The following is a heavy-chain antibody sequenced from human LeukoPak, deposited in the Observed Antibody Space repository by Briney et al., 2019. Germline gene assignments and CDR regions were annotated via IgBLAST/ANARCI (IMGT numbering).Heavy chain of an antibody. Sequence: PGGSQRLSCAASGFTVTSNFMTWVRQAPGKGPEWVSVIYSSGNRYYADSVKGRVTISRDSSNNTLYLQVNSLRAEDTAVYYCARVGSRNFAFDIWGQGTLVTVSS. CDR1: GFTVTSNF. J-gene: IGHJ3*02. V-gene: IGHV3-66*01. CDR2: IYSSGNR. D-gene: IGHD2/OR15-2a*01. CDR3: ARVGSRNFAFDI.